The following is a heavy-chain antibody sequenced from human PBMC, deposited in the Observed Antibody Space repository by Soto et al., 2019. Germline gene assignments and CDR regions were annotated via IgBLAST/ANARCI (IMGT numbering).Heavy chain of an antibody. D-gene: IGHD1-1*01. V-gene: IGHV4-39*01. Sequence: PSETLSLTCTVSNGSISNPIYYWGWMRQPPGKGLEWIGSIYHRGNTYYNPSLQGRVTISVDTSKNQFSLKMSFVTAADTALYYCARVERGTATTVVDAFDIWGPGTMVTVSS. J-gene: IGHJ3*02. CDR3: ARVERGTATTVVDAFDI. CDR2: IYHRGNT. CDR1: NGSISNPIYY.